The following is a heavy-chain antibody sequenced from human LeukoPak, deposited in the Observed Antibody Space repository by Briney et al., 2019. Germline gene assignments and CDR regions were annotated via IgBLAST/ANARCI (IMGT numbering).Heavy chain of an antibody. Sequence: PGGSLRLSCAASGFTFSDYSMNWVRQSPGKGLEWVSYIISRGTTIYYADSVKGRFTISRDNAKNSLYLQMNSLRAEDTAVYYCARGRGYCSGGSRHYFDYWGQGTLVTVSS. CDR1: GFTFSDYS. V-gene: IGHV3-48*01. D-gene: IGHD2-15*01. CDR2: IISRGTTI. J-gene: IGHJ4*02. CDR3: ARGRGYCSGGSRHYFDY.